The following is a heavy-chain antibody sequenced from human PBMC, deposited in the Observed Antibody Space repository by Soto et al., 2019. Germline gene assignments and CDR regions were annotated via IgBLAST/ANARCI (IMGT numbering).Heavy chain of an antibody. D-gene: IGHD4-17*01. CDR1: DGSISTSSYY. J-gene: IGHJ5*02. V-gene: IGHV4-39*07. CDR2: IFYTGRT. Sequence: PSETLSLTCTVSDGSISTSSYYWGWIRQSPGKGLEWIGTIFYTGRTYYNPSLKSRVTISVDTSKNQFSLKLSSVTAADTAVYYCARDIYGDYVGTEKGKTDNWFDPWGQGTLVTVSS. CDR3: ARDIYGDYVGTEKGKTDNWFDP.